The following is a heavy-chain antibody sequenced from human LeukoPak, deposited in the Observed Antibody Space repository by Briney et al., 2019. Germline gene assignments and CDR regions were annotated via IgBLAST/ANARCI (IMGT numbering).Heavy chain of an antibody. CDR2: INYSGST. J-gene: IGHJ3*02. Sequence: SETLSLTCTVSGGSISGGGYSWSWLRPHQGKGREGVVYINYSGSTNYNPSLKSRVTISVDTSKNQFSLKLSSVTAADTAVYYCAIADYVNAFDIWGQGTMVTVSS. D-gene: IGHD4-17*01. CDR1: GGSISGGGYS. V-gene: IGHV4-31*03. CDR3: AIADYVNAFDI.